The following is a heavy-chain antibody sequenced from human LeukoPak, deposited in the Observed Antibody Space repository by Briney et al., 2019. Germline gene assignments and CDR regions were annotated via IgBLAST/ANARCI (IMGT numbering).Heavy chain of an antibody. J-gene: IGHJ4*02. D-gene: IGHD5-24*01. CDR3: VRDFRTQLDGYSPPYHFDY. CDR1: GFTFSTHS. Sequence: GGSLRLSCAASGFTFSTHSMSWVRQSPGKGLEWVSSISSGSSHIYYADSMKGRLTISRDNAKNSLFLQMNNLRAEDTAVYYCVRDFRTQLDGYSPPYHFDYWGQGALVTVSS. CDR2: ISSGSSHI. V-gene: IGHV3-21*01.